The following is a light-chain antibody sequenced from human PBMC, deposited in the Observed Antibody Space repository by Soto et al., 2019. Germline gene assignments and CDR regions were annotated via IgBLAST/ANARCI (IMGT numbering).Light chain of an antibody. Sequence: SYDLTQPPSVSVAPGQTARITCGGNNIGSKSVHWYQQKPGQAPVLVVYDDSDRHSGIPERFSGSNSGNTATLTISRVEAGDEADYYCQVWDSSSDHVFGTGTKVTVL. CDR1: NIGSKS. CDR2: DDS. V-gene: IGLV3-21*02. J-gene: IGLJ1*01. CDR3: QVWDSSSDHV.